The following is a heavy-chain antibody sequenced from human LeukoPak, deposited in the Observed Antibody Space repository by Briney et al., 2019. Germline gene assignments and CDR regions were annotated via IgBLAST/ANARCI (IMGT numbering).Heavy chain of an antibody. CDR3: ARGALTKVWGIKKGTDV. CDR1: GFTFSTYA. CDR2: ISYDGSKK. D-gene: IGHD4-17*01. J-gene: IGHJ6*04. Sequence: PGGSLRLSCVPSGFTFSTYAVHWVRQAPGKGLEWVAVISYDGSKKYYADSVKGRFTISRDNSKNTLYLQMNSLRAEDTAVYYCARGALTKVWGIKKGTDVWGKGTTVTVSS. V-gene: IGHV3-30*04.